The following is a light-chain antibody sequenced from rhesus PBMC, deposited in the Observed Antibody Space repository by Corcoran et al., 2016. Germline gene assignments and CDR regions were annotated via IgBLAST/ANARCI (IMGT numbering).Light chain of an antibody. CDR2: KAS. CDR3: QHIYGSPIS. Sequence: DIQMTQSPSSLSASVGDRVTITCRPSEDVNNYLNWYQQPPGKPPKLLIYKASTLQSGVPSRFRGSGSWTDYTFTISSLQSEDVATYYCQHIYGSPISFGGGTKVEI. J-gene: IGKJ4*01. CDR1: EDVNNY. V-gene: IGKV1-74*01.